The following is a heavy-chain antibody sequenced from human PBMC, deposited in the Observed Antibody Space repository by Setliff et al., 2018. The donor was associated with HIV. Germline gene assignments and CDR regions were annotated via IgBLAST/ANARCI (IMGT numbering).Heavy chain of an antibody. J-gene: IGHJ4*02. V-gene: IGHV4-38-2*01. D-gene: IGHD3-22*01. CDR2: MYHTGST. Sequence: SETLSLTCAVSGYSISSGCYWGWIRQPPGKGLEWIGSMYHTGSTYYSPSLNSRFTISVDTSKNTLDLQMNSLRVDDTAVYYCAKGSGFYDYWGQGTLVTVSS. CDR1: GYSISSGCY. CDR3: AKGSGFYDY.